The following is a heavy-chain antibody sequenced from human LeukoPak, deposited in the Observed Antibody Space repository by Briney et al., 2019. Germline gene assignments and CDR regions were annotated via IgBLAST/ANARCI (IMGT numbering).Heavy chain of an antibody. CDR3: ARDRGLGYCSSTSCYTYYYYMDV. CDR1: GYTFTSYG. Sequence: GASVKVSCKASGYTFTSYGISWVRQAPGQGLEWMGWISAYNGNTNYAQKLQGRVTMTTDTSTSTAYMELRSLRSDDTAVYYCARDRGLGYCSSTSCYTYYYYMDVWGKGTTVTVSS. D-gene: IGHD2-2*02. J-gene: IGHJ6*03. V-gene: IGHV1-18*01. CDR2: ISAYNGNT.